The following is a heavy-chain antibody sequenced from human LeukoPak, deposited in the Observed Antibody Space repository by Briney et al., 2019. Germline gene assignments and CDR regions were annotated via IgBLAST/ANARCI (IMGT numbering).Heavy chain of an antibody. Sequence: ASVTVSCKASGYTFTGYYMHWVRQAPGQGLEWMGWINPNSGGTNYAQKFQGRVTMTRDTSISTAYMELSRLRSDDTAVYYCARAGATVTTFDYYYYYMDVWGKGTTVTVSS. CDR2: INPNSGGT. V-gene: IGHV1-2*02. CDR1: GYTFTGYY. D-gene: IGHD4-17*01. J-gene: IGHJ6*03. CDR3: ARAGATVTTFDYYYYYMDV.